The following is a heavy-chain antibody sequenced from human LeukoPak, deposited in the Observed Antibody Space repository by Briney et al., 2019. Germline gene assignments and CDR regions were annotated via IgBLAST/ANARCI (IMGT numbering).Heavy chain of an antibody. CDR1: GFTFKRYH. Sequence: PGGSLRLSCAASGFTFKRYHMSWVRQAPGKGLDWVSSIDGGGTNTYYADSVKGRFTISRDNSKNTLYLQMNSLRAEDTAVYYCARDLNYYDSSGTRVAFDIWGQGTIVTVSS. CDR2: IDGGGTNT. CDR3: ARDLNYYDSSGTRVAFDI. D-gene: IGHD3-22*01. J-gene: IGHJ3*02. V-gene: IGHV3-23*01.